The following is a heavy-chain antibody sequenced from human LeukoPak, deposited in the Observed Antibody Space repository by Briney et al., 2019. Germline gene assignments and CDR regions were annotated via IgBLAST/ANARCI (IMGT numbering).Heavy chain of an antibody. D-gene: IGHD3-10*01. CDR3: ARDLGFGEQNDY. J-gene: IGHJ4*02. Sequence: GASVKVSCKASGYTFTGYYMHWVRQAPGQGLEWMGWINPNSGGTNYAQKFQGRVTMTRDTSISTAYMELSRLRSDDTAAYYCARDLGFGEQNDYWGQGTLVTVSS. CDR2: INPNSGGT. V-gene: IGHV1-2*02. CDR1: GYTFTGYY.